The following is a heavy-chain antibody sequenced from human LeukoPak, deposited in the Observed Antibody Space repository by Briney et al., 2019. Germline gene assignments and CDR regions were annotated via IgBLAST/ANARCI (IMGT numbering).Heavy chain of an antibody. Sequence: PSETLSLTCTVSGGSISSSSYYWGWIRQPPGKGLEWIGSIYYSGSTYYNPSLKSRVTISVDTSKNQFSLKLSSVTAADTAVYYCASISGSWTFDYWGQGTLVTVSS. D-gene: IGHD3-10*01. J-gene: IGHJ4*02. CDR2: IYYSGST. CDR3: ASISGSWTFDY. V-gene: IGHV4-39*07. CDR1: GGSISSSSYY.